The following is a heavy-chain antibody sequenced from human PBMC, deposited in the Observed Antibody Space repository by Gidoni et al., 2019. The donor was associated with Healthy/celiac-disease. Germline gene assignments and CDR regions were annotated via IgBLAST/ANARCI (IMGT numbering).Heavy chain of an antibody. Sequence: QVQLVHSGAEVKRPGSLVTVSCKASRGTFSSYAISWVRQSPGQGLEWMGGITPILCPTNYAQRFRGRVTITADKSTNKSYMELGSLRCEDTAVYYCAGYGSGSYVPSGYYYMDVWGKGTTVTVSS. CDR1: RGTFSSYA. V-gene: IGHV1-69*06. D-gene: IGHD3-10*01. CDR2: ITPILCPT. CDR3: AGYGSGSYVPSGYYYMDV. J-gene: IGHJ6*03.